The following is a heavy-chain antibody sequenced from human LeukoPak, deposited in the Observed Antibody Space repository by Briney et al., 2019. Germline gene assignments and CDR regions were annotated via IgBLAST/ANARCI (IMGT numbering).Heavy chain of an antibody. D-gene: IGHD6-13*01. CDR2: IYYSGST. Sequence: PSETLSLTCTVSGDSISSSSYYWGWIRQPPGKGLEWIMSIYYSGSTYYNPSLKSRVTISVDTSKNQFSLRLSSVTAADTAVYSCARQRIAAVDPKLNWFDPWGQGTLVTVSS. CDR3: ARQRIAAVDPKLNWFDP. V-gene: IGHV4-39*01. J-gene: IGHJ5*02. CDR1: GDSISSSSYY.